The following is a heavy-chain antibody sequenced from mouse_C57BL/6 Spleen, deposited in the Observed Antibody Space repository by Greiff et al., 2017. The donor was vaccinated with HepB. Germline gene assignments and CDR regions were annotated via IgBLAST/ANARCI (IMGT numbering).Heavy chain of an antibody. CDR3: ARGGIYYDYSMDY. CDR2: ISYDGSN. Sequence: EVQLVESGPGLVKPSQSLSLTCSVTGYSITSGYYWNWIRQFPGNKLEWMGYISYDGSNNYNPSLKNRISITRDTSKNQFFLKLNSVTTEDTATYYCARGGIYYDYSMDYWGQGTSVTVSS. V-gene: IGHV3-6*01. D-gene: IGHD2-4*01. CDR1: GYSITSGYY. J-gene: IGHJ4*01.